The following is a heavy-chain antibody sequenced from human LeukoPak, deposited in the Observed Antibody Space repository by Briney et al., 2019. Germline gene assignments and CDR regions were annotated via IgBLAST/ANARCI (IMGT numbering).Heavy chain of an antibody. CDR2: ISSSSSYI. CDR1: GFTFSSYS. Sequence: GGSLRLSCAASGFTFSSYSMNWVRQAPGKGLEWVSSISSSSSYIYYADSVKGRFTISRDNAKNSLYLQMNSLRAEDTAVYYCARDQDSSGWYGDPDAFDIWGHGTMVTVSS. V-gene: IGHV3-21*04. J-gene: IGHJ3*02. CDR3: ARDQDSSGWYGDPDAFDI. D-gene: IGHD6-19*01.